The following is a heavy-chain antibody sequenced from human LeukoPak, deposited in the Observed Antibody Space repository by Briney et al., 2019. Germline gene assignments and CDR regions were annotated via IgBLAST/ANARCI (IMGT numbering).Heavy chain of an antibody. CDR2: ISYDGTNK. CDR1: GFTFSSYA. D-gene: IGHD3-10*01. J-gene: IGHJ4*02. CDR3: ARDLSGGGLDY. Sequence: GSLRLSCAASGFTFSSYAMHWVRQAPGKGLEWVAIISYDGTNKYYADSVKGRFTFSRDNSKNTLYLQMNSLRAEDTAVYYCARDLSGGGLDYWGQGTLVTVSS. V-gene: IGHV3-30-3*01.